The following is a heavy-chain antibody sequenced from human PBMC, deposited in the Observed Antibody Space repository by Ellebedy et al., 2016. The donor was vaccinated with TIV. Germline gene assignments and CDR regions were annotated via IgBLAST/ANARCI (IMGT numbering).Heavy chain of an antibody. CDR2: IYHSGST. CDR3: ARDPYSYGSGSYYNPV. V-gene: IGHV4-31*03. D-gene: IGHD3-10*01. J-gene: IGHJ4*02. CDR1: GGSISSGGYY. Sequence: SETLSLTXTVSGGSISSGGYYWSWIRQHPGKGLEWMGHIYHSGSTYYNPSLKSRVTISGDTSKNQFSLKLSSVTAADTAVYYCARDPYSYGSGSYYNPVWGQGTLVTVSS.